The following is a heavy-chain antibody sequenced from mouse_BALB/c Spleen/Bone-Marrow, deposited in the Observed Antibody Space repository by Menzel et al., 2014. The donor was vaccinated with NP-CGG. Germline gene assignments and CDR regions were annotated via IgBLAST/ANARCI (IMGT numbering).Heavy chain of an antibody. CDR2: RRNKANDYTT. Sequence: EVKVVESGGGLVQPGGSLRLSCATSGFTFSDFYMEWVRQPPGKRLEWIAARRNKANDYTTEYSASVKGRFIVSRDTSQSILYLQMNALRAEDTAIYYCARDYYGSSYWYFDDWGAGTTVTVSS. CDR1: GFTFSDFY. D-gene: IGHD1-1*01. V-gene: IGHV7-1*02. J-gene: IGHJ1*01. CDR3: ARDYYGSSYWYFDD.